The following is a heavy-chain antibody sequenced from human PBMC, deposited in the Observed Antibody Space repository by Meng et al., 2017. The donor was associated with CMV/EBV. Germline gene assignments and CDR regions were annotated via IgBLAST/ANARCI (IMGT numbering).Heavy chain of an antibody. CDR2: IYTSGST. V-gene: IGHV4-4*07. D-gene: IGHD2-15*01. Sequence: VQLQEAAPGLVKPSETLSLTCTVSGGSISSYYWSWIRQPAGKGLEWIGRIYTSGSTNYNPSLKSRVTMSVDTSKNQFSLKLSSVTAADTAVYYCARAAVDLSKDYFDYWGQGTLVTVSS. CDR3: ARAAVDLSKDYFDY. CDR1: GGSISSYY. J-gene: IGHJ4*02.